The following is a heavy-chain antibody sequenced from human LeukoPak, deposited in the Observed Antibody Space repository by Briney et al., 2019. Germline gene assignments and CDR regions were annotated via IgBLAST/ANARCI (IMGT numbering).Heavy chain of an antibody. CDR3: AREVVVTRFDY. V-gene: IGHV7-4-1*02. J-gene: IGHJ4*02. Sequence: GASVKVSCKASGYTFIGYYLHWVRQAPGQGLEWMGWINTNTGNPTYAQGFTGRFVFSLDTSVSTAYLQISSLKAEDTAEYYCAREVVVTRFDYWGQGTLVTVSS. D-gene: IGHD3-22*01. CDR2: INTNTGNP. CDR1: GYTFIGYY.